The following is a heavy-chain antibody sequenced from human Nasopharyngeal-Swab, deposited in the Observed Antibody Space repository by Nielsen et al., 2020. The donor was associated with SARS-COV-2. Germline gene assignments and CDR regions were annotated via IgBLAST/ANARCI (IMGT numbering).Heavy chain of an antibody. CDR3: ARDLRKYYYLDV. J-gene: IGHJ6*03. CDR1: GFTFSSYA. Sequence: GESLKISCAASGFTFSSYAMHWVRQAPGKGLEWVAVISYDGSNKYYADSVKGRFTISRDNSKNTLYLQMNSLRAEDTAVYYCARDLRKYYYLDVWGKGTTFTVSS. V-gene: IGHV3-30-3*01. CDR2: ISYDGSNK.